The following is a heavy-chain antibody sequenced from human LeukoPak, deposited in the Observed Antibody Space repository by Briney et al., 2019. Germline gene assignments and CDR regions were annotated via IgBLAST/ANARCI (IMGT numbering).Heavy chain of an antibody. CDR2: TSGNGDTT. CDR1: GFTFSTYG. Sequence: PGGSLRLSSAASGFTFSTYGMSWVRQVPGKGLEWVSATSGNGDTTYYADSVKGRFTISRDNSKNTVSLQMNNLRAEDSAIFYCAKDNFWSAFDSWGQGTLVTVSS. CDR3: AKDNFWSAFDS. V-gene: IGHV3-23*01. J-gene: IGHJ5*01. D-gene: IGHD3-3*01.